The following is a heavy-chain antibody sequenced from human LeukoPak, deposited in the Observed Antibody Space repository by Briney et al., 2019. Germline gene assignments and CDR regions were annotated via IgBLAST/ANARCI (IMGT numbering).Heavy chain of an antibody. CDR1: GFTFSSYG. J-gene: IGHJ4*02. D-gene: IGHD6-19*01. V-gene: IGHV3-30*02. CDR3: AKDLVSVAGNEY. Sequence: GGSLRLSCAASGFTFSSYGMHWVRQAPGKGLEWVAFIRYDRSNKYYADSVKGRFTISRDNSKNTLYLQMNSLRAEDRAVYYCAKDLVSVAGNEYWGQGTLVTVSS. CDR2: IRYDRSNK.